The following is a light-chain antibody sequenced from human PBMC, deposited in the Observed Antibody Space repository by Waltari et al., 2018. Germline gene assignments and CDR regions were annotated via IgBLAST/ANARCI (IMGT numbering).Light chain of an antibody. J-gene: IGKJ2*01. CDR3: MQATDFPT. V-gene: IGKV2-24*01. CDR1: QRLVNSDGNTY. CDR2: KIS. Sequence: EIVMTQTPLSSAVTLGQPSSIPCRSSQRLVNSDGNTYFPWLQRRPGQPPRLLIYKISHRSSGVPDRFSGSGAGTDFTLTINRVEAEDVGVYYCMQATDFPTFGQGTKLEI.